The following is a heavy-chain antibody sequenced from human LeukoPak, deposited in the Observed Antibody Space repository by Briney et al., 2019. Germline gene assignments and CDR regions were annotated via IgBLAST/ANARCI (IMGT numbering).Heavy chain of an antibody. D-gene: IGHD1-7*01. CDR1: GFTFSSYS. V-gene: IGHV3-21*01. J-gene: IGHJ4*02. Sequence: GRSLRLSCAASGFTFSSYSMNWVRQAPGKGLEWVSCISSSSSYIYYADSVKGRFTISRDNAKNSLYLQMNSLRVEDTAVYYCARAHNWKYGTFDYWGQGTLVTVSS. CDR2: ISSSSSYI. CDR3: ARAHNWKYGTFDY.